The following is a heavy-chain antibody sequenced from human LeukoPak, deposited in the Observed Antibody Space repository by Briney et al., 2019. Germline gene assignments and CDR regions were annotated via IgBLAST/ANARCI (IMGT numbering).Heavy chain of an antibody. J-gene: IGHJ4*02. CDR2: IYYSGSA. V-gene: IGHV4-59*01. D-gene: IGHD3-10*01. Sequence: SETLSLTCTVSGGSISSYYWSWIRQPPGKGLEWIGYIYYSGSANYNPSLKSRVTISVDTSKNQFSLKLSSVTAADTAVYYCARAPGIYGSGSYVFGYWGQGTLVTVSS. CDR1: GGSISSYY. CDR3: ARAPGIYGSGSYVFGY.